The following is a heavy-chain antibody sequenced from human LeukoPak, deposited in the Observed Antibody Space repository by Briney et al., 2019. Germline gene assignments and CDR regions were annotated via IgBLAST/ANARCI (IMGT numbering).Heavy chain of an antibody. CDR1: GYTFTGYY. J-gene: IGHJ4*02. CDR3: ARALRGGDYSADY. V-gene: IGHV1-18*04. D-gene: IGHD2-15*01. Sequence: GASVKVSCKASGYTFTGYYMHWVRQAPGQGLEWMGWISAYNGNTNYAQKLQGRVTMTTDTSTSTAYMELNSLRSEDTAVYYCARALRGGDYSADYWGQGTLVTASS. CDR2: ISAYNGNT.